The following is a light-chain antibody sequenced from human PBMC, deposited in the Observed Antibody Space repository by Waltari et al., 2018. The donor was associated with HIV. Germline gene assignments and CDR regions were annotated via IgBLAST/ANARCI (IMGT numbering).Light chain of an antibody. CDR3: QRYDRAPYT. V-gene: IGKV1-27*01. CDR1: QGIGND. J-gene: IGKJ2*01. CDR2: AAS. Sequence: DVQMTQSPSSLSASVGDRVAITCRASQGIGNDLAWYQQKPGKVPKLLIYAASTLQSGAPSRFSGSGSGTDFTLTITNLQTEDFSSYYCQRYDRAPYTFGPGTRLELK.